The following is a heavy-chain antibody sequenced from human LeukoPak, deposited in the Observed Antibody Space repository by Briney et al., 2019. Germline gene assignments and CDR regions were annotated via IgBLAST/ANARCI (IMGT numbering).Heavy chain of an antibody. Sequence: GGSLRLSCAASGFTFSSYAMSWARQAPGKGLEWVSAISGSGAGTYYADSVKGRFTISRDNSKNTLYLQMNSLRAEDTAVYYCAKGGEARYSSSPVYYYYMDVWGNGTTVTVSS. J-gene: IGHJ6*03. CDR2: ISGSGAGT. V-gene: IGHV3-23*01. CDR3: AKGGEARYSSSPVYYYYMDV. CDR1: GFTFSSYA. D-gene: IGHD6-6*01.